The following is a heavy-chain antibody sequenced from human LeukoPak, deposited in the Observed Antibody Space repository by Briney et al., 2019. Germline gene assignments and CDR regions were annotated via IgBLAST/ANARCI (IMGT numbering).Heavy chain of an antibody. CDR1: GFTFSNSW. J-gene: IGHJ5*02. CDR2: INSDGSST. Sequence: GGSLRLSCAASGFTFSNSWMHWVRQAPGKWLVWVSRINSDGSSTTYADSVKGRFTISRDNAKNTLYLHMNSLRTEDTALYYCAKDVSGSSWYWFDPWGQGTLVTVSS. V-gene: IGHV3-74*01. CDR3: AKDVSGSSWYWFDP. D-gene: IGHD6-13*01.